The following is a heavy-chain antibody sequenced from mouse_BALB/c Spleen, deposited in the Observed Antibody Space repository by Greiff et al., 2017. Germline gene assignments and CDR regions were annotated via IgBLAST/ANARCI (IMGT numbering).Heavy chain of an antibody. CDR2: ISSGSSTI. D-gene: IGHD2-14*01. CDR1: GFTFSSFG. V-gene: IGHV5-17*02. Sequence: DVQLVESGGGLVQPGGSRKLSCAASGFTFSSFGMHWVRQAPEKGLEWVAYISSGSSTIYYADTVKGRFTISRDNPKNTLFLQMTSLRSEDTAMYYCARYYRYAPYYAMDYWGQGTSVTVSS. CDR3: ARYYRYAPYYAMDY. J-gene: IGHJ4*01.